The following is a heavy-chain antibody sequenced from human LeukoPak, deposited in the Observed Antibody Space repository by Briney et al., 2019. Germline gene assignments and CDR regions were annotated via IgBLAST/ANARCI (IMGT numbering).Heavy chain of an antibody. J-gene: IGHJ4*02. CDR3: ARGRGCNNNRCYHALLIDY. D-gene: IGHD2-2*01. CDR1: GFTFSSYD. V-gene: IGHV3-13*01. CDR2: VGTAGDT. Sequence: QPGGSLRLSCAASGFTFSSYDMHWIRQATGKGLEWVSAVGTAGDTYYAGSVKGRFSTSKENGKNSLYLQMNSLRAGDTAMYYCARGRGCNNNRCYHALLIDYWGQGTLVTVSS.